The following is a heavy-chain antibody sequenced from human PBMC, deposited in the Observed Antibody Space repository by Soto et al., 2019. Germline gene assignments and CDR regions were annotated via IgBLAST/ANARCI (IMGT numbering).Heavy chain of an antibody. J-gene: IGHJ4*02. CDR2: LRGNGAET. Sequence: EVQLLESGGGLVQPGGSLRLSCGASGLTFHNYAMNWVRQSPGKGLEWVSSLRGNGAETNYADSVKGRFTVSRDNSNNTLYLQMTSLRVEDTAIYYCAKGFSETSSWHMDSWGQGTLVTVSS. D-gene: IGHD6-13*01. CDR1: GLTFHNYA. V-gene: IGHV3-23*01. CDR3: AKGFSETSSWHMDS.